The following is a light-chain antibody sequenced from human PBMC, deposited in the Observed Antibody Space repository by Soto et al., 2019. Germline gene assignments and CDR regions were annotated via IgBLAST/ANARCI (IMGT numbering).Light chain of an antibody. CDR2: EVR. V-gene: IGLV2-14*01. CDR1: SSDVGGYDF. J-gene: IGLJ1*01. Sequence: QSVLTQPASVSGSVGQSITISCTGTSSDVGGYDFVSWYQHHPGKAPKLIIYEVRTRPSGVSDRFSGSKSGNTASLTVSGLQPEDEADYYCSSYAGSNKSVFGTGTKLTVL. CDR3: SSYAGSNKSV.